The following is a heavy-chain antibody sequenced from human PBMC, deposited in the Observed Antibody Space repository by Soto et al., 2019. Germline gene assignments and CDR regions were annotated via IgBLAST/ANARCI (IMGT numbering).Heavy chain of an antibody. V-gene: IGHV3-23*01. CDR1: GFSFGSYA. CDR3: ARWSYLDY. J-gene: IGHJ4*02. Sequence: QPGGSLRLSCAASGFSFGSYARSWVRQAPGKGLEWASTISGSDGKTFYADSVKGRFSISRDTSQNTLYLQMNSLRADDTAIYYCARWSYLDYWGQGTRVTVSS. D-gene: IGHD3-3*01. CDR2: ISGSDGKT.